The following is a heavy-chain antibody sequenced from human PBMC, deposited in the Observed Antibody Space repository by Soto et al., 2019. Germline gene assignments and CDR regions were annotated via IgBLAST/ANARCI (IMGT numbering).Heavy chain of an antibody. Sequence: PGGSLRLSCATSGFTFSSYAMVWVRQAAEKGLEWVASISNNGDTAYYADSVKGRFTISRGNSENTLYLQMNGLRADDTALYFCAKSRVFIGAIVTLLDSWGQGTQVTAS. V-gene: IGHV3-23*01. D-gene: IGHD3-16*02. CDR2: ISNNGDTA. J-gene: IGHJ4*02. CDR1: GFTFSSYA. CDR3: AKSRVFIGAIVTLLDS.